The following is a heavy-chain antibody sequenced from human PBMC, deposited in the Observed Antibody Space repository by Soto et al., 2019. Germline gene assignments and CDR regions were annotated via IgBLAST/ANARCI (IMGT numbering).Heavy chain of an antibody. CDR3: GTHITIFGVVITPPTPFYYYRMYV. D-gene: IGHD3-3*01. V-gene: IGHV1-69*13. Sequence: SVKVSCKASGGTFSSYAISWVRQAPGQGLEWMGGIIPTFGTANYAQKFQGRVTITADESTSTAYMELSSLRSEDTAVYYCGTHITIFGVVITPPTPFYYYRMYVWGQGTTVTVSS. J-gene: IGHJ6*02. CDR1: GGTFSSYA. CDR2: IIPTFGTA.